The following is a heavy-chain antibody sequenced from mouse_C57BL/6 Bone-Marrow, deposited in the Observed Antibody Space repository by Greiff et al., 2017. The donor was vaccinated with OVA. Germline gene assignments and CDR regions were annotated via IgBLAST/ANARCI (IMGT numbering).Heavy chain of an antibody. D-gene: IGHD2-5*01. CDR1: GYTFTDYY. CDR3: ARERDSNLDD. Sequence: VQLQQSGAELVKPGASVKISCKASGYTFTDYYVNWVKQRPGQGLEWIGLIGPGSGSTYYTEKIKGKATLTAEKSSSTAYMQLNSLASEDSAVYFCARERDSNLDDWGKGTSVTVSS. CDR2: IGPGSGST. V-gene: IGHV1-77*01. J-gene: IGHJ4*01.